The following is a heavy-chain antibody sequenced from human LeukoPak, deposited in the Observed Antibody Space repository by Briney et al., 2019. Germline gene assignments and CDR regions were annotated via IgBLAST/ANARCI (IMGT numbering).Heavy chain of an antibody. D-gene: IGHD3-16*01. CDR3: AGGRDYYYYMDV. Sequence: ASLKLSCKVSGFTFTELSMHWVRQAPGKGLEWMGGFDPEDGETNYAEKFQGRVTMTEDTSTDTAYMELSSLRSEDTAVYYCAGGRDYYYYMDVWGKGTTVTVSS. CDR1: GFTFTELS. V-gene: IGHV1-24*01. J-gene: IGHJ6*03. CDR2: FDPEDGET.